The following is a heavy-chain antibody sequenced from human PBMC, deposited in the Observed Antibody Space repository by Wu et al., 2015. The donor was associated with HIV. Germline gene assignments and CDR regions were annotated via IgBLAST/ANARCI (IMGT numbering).Heavy chain of an antibody. CDR1: GYSLTSYD. Sequence: QVQLVQSGAEVKRPGASVTVSCEASGYSLTSYDINWVRQATGQGLEWMGWINPKTGNTGYVHKFQGKVTFTRDTGKSTVYMEMRSLTSQDTAVYYCARGGRRPSAEYFKYWGRGNPSSTVSS. CDR2: INPKTGNT. CDR3: ARGGRRPSAEYFKY. J-gene: IGHJ1*01. D-gene: IGHD3-10*01. V-gene: IGHV1-8*01.